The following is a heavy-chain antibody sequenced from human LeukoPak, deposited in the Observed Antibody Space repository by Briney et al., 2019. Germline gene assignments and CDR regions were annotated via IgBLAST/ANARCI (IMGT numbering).Heavy chain of an antibody. CDR1: GLTFSIAC. CDR3: TTALNYFHSSGYPV. D-gene: IGHD3-22*01. J-gene: IGHJ4*02. V-gene: IGHV3-15*01. Sequence: GGSLRLSCAASGLTFSIACMTWVRQAPGKGLEWVGRIKSKTDGGTTDYAAPVKGRFTISRDDSKNTLYLQMNGLKTEDTAVYYCTTALNYFHSSGYPVWGQGTLVTVSS. CDR2: IKSKTDGGTT.